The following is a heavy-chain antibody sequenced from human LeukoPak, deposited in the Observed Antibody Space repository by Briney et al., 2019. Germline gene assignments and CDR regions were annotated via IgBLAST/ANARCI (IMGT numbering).Heavy chain of an antibody. J-gene: IGHJ4*02. Sequence: SDTLSLTCTVSGDSISNYNWNWIRQPPGKGLEWIGYIYYRGNTNYNPSLKSRLTISADTSKSQFSLRVTSVTAADTAMYYCARARTRGNNWYFDYWGQGTVVIVSS. CDR1: GDSISNYN. CDR2: IYYRGNT. V-gene: IGHV4-59*01. CDR3: ARARTRGNNWYFDY. D-gene: IGHD1-1*01.